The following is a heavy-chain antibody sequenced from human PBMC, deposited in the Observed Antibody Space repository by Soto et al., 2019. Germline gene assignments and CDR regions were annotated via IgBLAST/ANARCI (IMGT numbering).Heavy chain of an antibody. J-gene: IGHJ6*02. CDR3: AGGRKYYNGMGV. CDR1: GFIFDDYA. D-gene: IGHD3-16*01. Sequence: GGSLRLSCAASGFIFDDYAMHWVRQAPGKGLEWVSGITWNSGRIGYADSVKGRFTISRDNAKNSLYLQMNSLNIDDTALYYCAGGRKYYNGMGVWGQGTTVTVSS. CDR2: ITWNSGRI. V-gene: IGHV3-9*01.